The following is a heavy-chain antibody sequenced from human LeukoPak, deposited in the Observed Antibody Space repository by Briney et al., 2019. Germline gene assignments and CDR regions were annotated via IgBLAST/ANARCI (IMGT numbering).Heavy chain of an antibody. Sequence: ASVKVSCKASGYTFISYGISWVRQAPGQGLEWMGWINPNSGGTNYAQKFQGRVTMTRDTSISTAYMELSRLRSDDTAVYYCARGLIRRVYGSGSYNWFDPWGQGTLVTVSS. J-gene: IGHJ5*02. CDR1: GYTFISYG. D-gene: IGHD3-10*01. CDR2: INPNSGGT. CDR3: ARGLIRRVYGSGSYNWFDP. V-gene: IGHV1-2*02.